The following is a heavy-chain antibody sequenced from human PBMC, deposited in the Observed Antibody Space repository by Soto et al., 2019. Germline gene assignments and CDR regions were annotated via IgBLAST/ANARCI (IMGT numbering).Heavy chain of an antibody. CDR1: GFTFSTYT. Sequence: EVQLLESGGGLVQPGGSMRLSCAASGFTFSTYTMTWLRQAPGKGLEWVSSISGSGDHTYYADSVKGRLIVSRDNSKNTLYLQRNNRRAEDTTLYYCAKDGTYSSSWPYYFDHWGQGNLVTVSS. D-gene: IGHD6-13*01. J-gene: IGHJ4*02. V-gene: IGHV3-23*01. CDR3: AKDGTYSSSWPYYFDH. CDR2: ISGSGDHT.